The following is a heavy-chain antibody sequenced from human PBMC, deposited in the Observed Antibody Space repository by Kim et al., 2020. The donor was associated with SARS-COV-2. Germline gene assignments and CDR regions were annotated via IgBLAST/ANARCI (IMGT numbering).Heavy chain of an antibody. CDR2: YNGNTGGT. CDR1: GYTFTGYF. Sequence: ASVKVSCKASGYTFTGYFMHWVRQAPGQGLEWMGWYNGNTGGTRYADKLLGRVTMTRDTSTSTVYLELSSLTSDDTAVYYCARNGDPGLEPDWFFDFWGRGTPVTVSS. J-gene: IGHJ2*01. D-gene: IGHD7-27*01. V-gene: IGHV1-2*02. CDR3: ARNGDPGLEPDWFFDF.